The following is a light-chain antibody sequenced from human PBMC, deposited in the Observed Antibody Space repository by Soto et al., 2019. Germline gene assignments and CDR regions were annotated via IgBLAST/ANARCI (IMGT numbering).Light chain of an antibody. CDR2: GAS. V-gene: IGKV3-15*01. CDR1: QSVSSN. J-gene: IGKJ5*01. CDR3: QQLNICPPIP. Sequence: EIVMTQSPATLSVSPGERATLSCRASQSVSSNLAWYQQKPGQAPRLLIYGASTRATGIPDRFSGSGSATDYTLTISSLEAEDSAVYYCQQLNICPPIPFGHGTLLEIK.